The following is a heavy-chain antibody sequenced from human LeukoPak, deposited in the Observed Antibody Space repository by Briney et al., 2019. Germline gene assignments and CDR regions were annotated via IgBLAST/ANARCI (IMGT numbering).Heavy chain of an antibody. CDR2: IWYGGSTK. Sequence: GGSLRLSCAASEFTFSNYDIHWVRQAPGKGLEWVAVIWYGGSTKYYADSVKGRFTISRDNSKNTVHLQINSLRAEDTAVYYCARNPKGDSYGMDVWGQGTTVTVSS. V-gene: IGHV3-33*01. J-gene: IGHJ6*02. CDR1: EFTFSNYD. CDR3: ARNPKGDSYGMDV.